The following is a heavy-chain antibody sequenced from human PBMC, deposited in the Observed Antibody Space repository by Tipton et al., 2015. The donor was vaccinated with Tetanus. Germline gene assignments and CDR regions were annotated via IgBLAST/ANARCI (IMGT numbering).Heavy chain of an antibody. V-gene: IGHV4-4*07. Sequence: GLVKPSETLSLTCTVSDGSTQDFYWTWVRQSAVKGLEWIGRIYGSGRGSTIYNPSLKSRVAMSMDTSKNQLSLTLTSVTVADTALYYCARVLRYSATGGWTDAFDLWGQGTLVTVSS. D-gene: IGHD2-21*01. CDR2: IYGSGRGST. CDR3: ARVLRYSATGGWTDAFDL. CDR1: DGSTQDFY. J-gene: IGHJ3*01.